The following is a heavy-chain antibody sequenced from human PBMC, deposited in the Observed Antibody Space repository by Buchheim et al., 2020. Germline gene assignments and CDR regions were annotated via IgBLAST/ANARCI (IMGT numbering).Heavy chain of an antibody. CDR2: IYHSGST. J-gene: IGHJ4*02. CDR1: GGSISSGGYS. V-gene: IGHV4-30-2*01. D-gene: IGHD2-21*02. CDR3: ARGIDCGGDCLGGRPDHFFDY. Sequence: QLQLQESGSGLVKPSQTLSLTCAVSGGSISSGGYSWSWIRQPAGKGLEWIGYIYHSGSTYYNPSLKSRVTISVDRSKNQFSLKLSSVTAADTAVYYCARGIDCGGDCLGGRPDHFFDYWGQGTL.